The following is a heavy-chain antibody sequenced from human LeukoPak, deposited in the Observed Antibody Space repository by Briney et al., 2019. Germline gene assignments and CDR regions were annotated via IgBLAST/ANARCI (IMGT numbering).Heavy chain of an antibody. Sequence: PGGSLRLSGAASGFTFSSYSMNWVRQAPGKGLEWVSSISSSSSYIYYADSVKGRFTISRDNAKNSLYLQMNSLRAEDTAVYYCARVSSPRRTNYFDYWGRGTLVTVSS. CDR2: ISSSSSYI. CDR3: ARVSSPRRTNYFDY. V-gene: IGHV3-21*01. D-gene: IGHD6-13*01. J-gene: IGHJ4*02. CDR1: GFTFSSYS.